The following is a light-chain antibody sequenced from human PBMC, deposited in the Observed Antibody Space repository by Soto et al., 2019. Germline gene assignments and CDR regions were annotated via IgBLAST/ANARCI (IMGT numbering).Light chain of an antibody. CDR1: SSDVGNYNL. CDR3: CSYASSSTLV. V-gene: IGLV2-23*02. CDR2: EVT. Sequence: QSALTQPASVSGSPGQSITISCTGTSSDVGNYNLVSWYQQHPGKAPKLMIYEVTKRPSGVSNRFSGSKSGNTASLTISGLQAEDEADYYCCSYASSSTLVFGGGTKLTVL. J-gene: IGLJ2*01.